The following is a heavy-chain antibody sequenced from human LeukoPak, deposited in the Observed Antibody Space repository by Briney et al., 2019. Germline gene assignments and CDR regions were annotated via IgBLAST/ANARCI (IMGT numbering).Heavy chain of an antibody. Sequence: PGGSLRLSCAASGFTFSSYAMSWVHQAPGKGLEWVSAISGSGGSTYYADSVKGRFTISRDNSKNTLYLQMNSLRAEDTAVYYCAKGYSSSWDRWFDPWGQGTLVTVSS. CDR3: AKGYSSSWDRWFDP. D-gene: IGHD6-13*01. V-gene: IGHV3-23*01. CDR2: ISGSGGST. CDR1: GFTFSSYA. J-gene: IGHJ5*02.